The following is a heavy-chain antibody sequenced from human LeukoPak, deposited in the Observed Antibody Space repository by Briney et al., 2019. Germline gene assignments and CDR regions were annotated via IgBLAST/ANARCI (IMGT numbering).Heavy chain of an antibody. CDR2: VSDDGSTT. CDR1: GFTFSSFR. D-gene: IGHD5-12*01. Sequence: GGSLRLSCAASGFTFSSFRMHWVRQAPGKGLVWVSRVSDDGSTTTYADSVKGRFTISRDNAKNTVYLQMNSLRAEDTAVYYCAGKWPLDYWGQGTLVTVSS. V-gene: IGHV3-74*03. CDR3: AGKWPLDY. J-gene: IGHJ4*02.